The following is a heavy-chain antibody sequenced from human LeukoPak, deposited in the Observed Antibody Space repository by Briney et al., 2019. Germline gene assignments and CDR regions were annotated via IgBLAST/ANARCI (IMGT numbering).Heavy chain of an antibody. D-gene: IGHD5-18*01. CDR1: GFIFSSYA. CDR3: ARGLGYSYGYGIDY. V-gene: IGHV3-33*01. CDR2: IWYDGSNK. J-gene: IGHJ4*02. Sequence: GGSLRLSCAASGFIFSSYAMHWVRQAPGKGPEWVAIIWYDGSNKYYAESVEGRFTISRDNSKNTLYLQMNSLRAEDTAVYSCARGLGYSYGYGIDYWGQGALVIASS.